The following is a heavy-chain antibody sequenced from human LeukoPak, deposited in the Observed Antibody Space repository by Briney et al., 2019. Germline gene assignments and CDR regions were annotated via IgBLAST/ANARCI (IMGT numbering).Heavy chain of an antibody. J-gene: IGHJ6*03. CDR2: IYYSGST. CDR3: ARGPPMTTVTTYYYYYMDV. V-gene: IGHV4-59*01. Sequence: SETLSLTCTVSGGSISSYYWSWIQQPPGKGLEWIGYIYYSGSTNYNPSLKSRVTISVDTSKNQFSLKLSSVTAADTAVYYCARGPPMTTVTTYYYYYMDVWGKGTTVTVSS. D-gene: IGHD4-11*01. CDR1: GGSISSYY.